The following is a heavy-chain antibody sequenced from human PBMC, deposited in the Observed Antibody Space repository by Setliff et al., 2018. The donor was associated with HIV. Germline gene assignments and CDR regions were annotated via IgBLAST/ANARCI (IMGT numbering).Heavy chain of an antibody. Sequence: SETLSLTCTVTGGSVSSSTYFWGWIRQPPGRGLEWIASVSYGGISYYNPSLKTQVSISLDTSTNQFSLNLTSVTVADTAVYFCARGLSSSWMRLWGYWGQGSQVNVCS. D-gene: IGHD2-21*01. J-gene: IGHJ4*02. CDR3: ARGLSSSWMRLWGY. CDR2: VSYGGIS. CDR1: GGSVSSSTYF. V-gene: IGHV4-39*07.